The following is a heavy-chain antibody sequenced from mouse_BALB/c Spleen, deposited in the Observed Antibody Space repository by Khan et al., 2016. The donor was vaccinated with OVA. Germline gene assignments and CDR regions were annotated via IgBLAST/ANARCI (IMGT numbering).Heavy chain of an antibody. J-gene: IGHJ4*01. V-gene: IGHV1-69*02. CDR1: GYSFTSYW. Sequence: QVQLQQPGAELVRPGASVNLSCKASGYSFTSYWISWVKQRPGQGLEWIGNIYPSDSYTNYNQKLKDKATLTVDKSSTTAFMQLRSPTSEDSAVYYCTSGLRGAMDYWGQGTSVTVSS. D-gene: IGHD2-4*01. CDR3: TSGLRGAMDY. CDR2: IYPSDSYT.